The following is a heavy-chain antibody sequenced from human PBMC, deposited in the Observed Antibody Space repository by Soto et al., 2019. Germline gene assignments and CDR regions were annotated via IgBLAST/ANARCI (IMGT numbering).Heavy chain of an antibody. CDR2: IIPISGTA. V-gene: IGHV1-69*01. CDR3: ARSQGSSTSLEIYYYYYYGMDV. Sequence: QVQLVQSGAEVKKPGSSVKVSCKASGGTFSSYAISWVRQAPGQGLEWMGGIIPISGTANYAQKFQGRVTSTADASTSTAYMELSSLRPEDTAVYYCARSQGSSTSLEIYYYYYYGMDVWGQGTTVTVSS. J-gene: IGHJ6*02. D-gene: IGHD2-2*01. CDR1: GGTFSSYA.